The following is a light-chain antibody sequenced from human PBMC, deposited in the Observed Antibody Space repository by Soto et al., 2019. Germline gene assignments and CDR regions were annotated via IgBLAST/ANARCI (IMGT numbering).Light chain of an antibody. CDR1: QNVNSN. Sequence: VLTHSPVTLSLSPGERATLSCRAIQNVNSNLAWYQQKPGQAPRLLIHGASTRATAIPARFSGSGSGTEFTLTISGLHSEDFAVYSCQQYNNWPPEGTLGQGTKVDXK. V-gene: IGKV3-15*01. CDR3: QQYNNWPPEGT. J-gene: IGKJ1*01. CDR2: GAS.